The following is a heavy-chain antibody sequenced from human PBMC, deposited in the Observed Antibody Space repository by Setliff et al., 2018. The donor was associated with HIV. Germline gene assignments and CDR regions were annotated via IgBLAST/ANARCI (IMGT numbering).Heavy chain of an antibody. Sequence: SETLSLTCAVSGGYISSSNWWSWVRQPPGKGLEWIGEIYHSGSTKYNPSLKSRVTISVDTSKNQVSLRLSSVTAADTGVYYCARHRDPPGTSWIFYYYYMDLWGGGTTVTVSS. J-gene: IGHJ6*03. CDR3: ARHRDPPGTSWIFYYYYMDL. CDR2: IYHSGST. D-gene: IGHD2-2*01. CDR1: GGYISSSNW. V-gene: IGHV4-4*02.